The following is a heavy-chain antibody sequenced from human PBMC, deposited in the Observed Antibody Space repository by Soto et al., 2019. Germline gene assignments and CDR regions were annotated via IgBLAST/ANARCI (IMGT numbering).Heavy chain of an antibody. CDR2: ISGSGGST. CDR3: AKDTSPYSSGYDFDY. D-gene: IGHD6-19*01. Sequence: EVQLLESGGVLVQPGGSLRLSCAASGFTFSSYAMSWVRQAPGKGLEWVSAISGSGGSTYYADSVKGRFTISRDNSKNTLYLQMNSLRAEDTAVYYCAKDTSPYSSGYDFDYWGQGTLVTVSS. V-gene: IGHV3-23*01. CDR1: GFTFSSYA. J-gene: IGHJ4*02.